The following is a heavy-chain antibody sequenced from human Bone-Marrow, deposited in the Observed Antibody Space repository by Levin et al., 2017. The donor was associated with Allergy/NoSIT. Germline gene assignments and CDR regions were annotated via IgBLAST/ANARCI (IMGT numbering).Heavy chain of an antibody. CDR2: IYYSGST. D-gene: IGHD2-15*01. CDR3: ARGGVVAATPIDYYYYYMDV. V-gene: IGHV4-31*03. Sequence: LRLSCTVSGGSISSGGYYWSWIRQHPGKGLEWIGYIYYSGSTYYNPSLKSRVTISVDTSKNQFSLKLSSVTAADTAVYYCARGGVVAATPIDYYYYYMDVWGKGTTVTVSS. CDR1: GGSISSGGYY. J-gene: IGHJ6*03.